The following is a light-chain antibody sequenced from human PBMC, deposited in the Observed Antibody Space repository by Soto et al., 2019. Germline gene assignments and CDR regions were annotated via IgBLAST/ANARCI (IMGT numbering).Light chain of an antibody. CDR1: QSVDSKK. J-gene: IGKJ1*01. CDR3: QHYGNSVWT. V-gene: IGKV3-20*01. Sequence: EIVLTQSPGTLSLSPGERATLSCRASQSVDSKKLNWYQQKCGQAPRLLIFGASSRATDIPDRFSGSGSGTDFTLTISRLEPEDFAVDYCQHYGNSVWTFGQGTKVEIK. CDR2: GAS.